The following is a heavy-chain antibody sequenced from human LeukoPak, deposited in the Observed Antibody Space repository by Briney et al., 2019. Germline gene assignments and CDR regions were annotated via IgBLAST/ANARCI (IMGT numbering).Heavy chain of an antibody. V-gene: IGHV4-39*07. Sequence: SETLSLTCTVSGGSISSSSYYWGWIRQPPGKGLEWIGSIYYSGSTYYNPSLKSRVTISVDTSKNQFSLKLSSVTPADTAVYYCARGWDTAMVTVHWGQGTLVTVSS. CDR2: IYYSGST. D-gene: IGHD5-18*01. J-gene: IGHJ4*02. CDR1: GGSISSSSYY. CDR3: ARGWDTAMVTVH.